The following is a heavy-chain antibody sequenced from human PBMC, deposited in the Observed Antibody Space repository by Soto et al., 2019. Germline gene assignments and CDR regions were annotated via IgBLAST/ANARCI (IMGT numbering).Heavy chain of an antibody. Sequence: QVQLVQSGGEVKKPGASVEVSCRTSGYMFTTYGMSWVRQAPGQGLEWMAWISAYNGNKKYAQKSQGRVTITTETSTSTVSMELRNLTSDDTGTYFCARTGGGMAARPLEYWGQGTLVTVSS. CDR1: GYMFTTYG. CDR3: ARTGGGMAARPLEY. D-gene: IGHD6-6*01. J-gene: IGHJ4*02. CDR2: ISAYNGNK. V-gene: IGHV1-18*04.